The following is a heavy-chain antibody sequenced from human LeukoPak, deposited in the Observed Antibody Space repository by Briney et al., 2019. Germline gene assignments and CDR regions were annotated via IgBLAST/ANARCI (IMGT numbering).Heavy chain of an antibody. V-gene: IGHV5-51*01. Sequence: KAGESLKISCKGSGYSFTSYWIGWVRQMPGKGLEWMGIIYPGDSDTRYSPSFQGQVTISADKSISTAYLQWSSLKASDTAMYYCARNDYVWGSYPIPRHNWFDPWGQGTLVTVSS. CDR3: ARNDYVWGSYPIPRHNWFDP. D-gene: IGHD3-16*02. J-gene: IGHJ5*02. CDR1: GYSFTSYW. CDR2: IYPGDSDT.